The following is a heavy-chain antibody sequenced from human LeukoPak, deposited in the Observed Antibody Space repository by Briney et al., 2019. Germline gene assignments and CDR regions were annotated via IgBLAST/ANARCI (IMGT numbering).Heavy chain of an antibody. J-gene: IGHJ4*02. V-gene: IGHV4-34*10. CDR1: GGSFSSYY. D-gene: IGHD3-10*01. Sequence: SETLSLTCAASGGSFSSYYWNWIRQPPGKGLEWIGEINHSGSTNYNPSLKSRVTMTTDTSTNTGYMELRSLRSDDTAVYYCAREFVSGSYTGIDYWGQGTLVTVSS. CDR2: INHSGST. CDR3: AREFVSGSYTGIDY.